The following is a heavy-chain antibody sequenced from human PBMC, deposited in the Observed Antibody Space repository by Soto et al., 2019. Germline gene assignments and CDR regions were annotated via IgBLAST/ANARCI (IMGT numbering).Heavy chain of an antibody. Sequence: ASVKVSCQASGYTFTSYYMHWVRQAPGQRLEWMGIINPSGGSTSYAQKFQGRVTINRDTSESTAYMELRSLKSEDPHVYFCDRGLRYGGFTHTVLDYCRQGCLVTVSA. D-gene: IGHD1-26*01. J-gene: IGHJ4*02. CDR3: DRGLRYGGFTHTVLDY. CDR1: GYTFTSYY. CDR2: INPSGGST. V-gene: IGHV1-46*01.